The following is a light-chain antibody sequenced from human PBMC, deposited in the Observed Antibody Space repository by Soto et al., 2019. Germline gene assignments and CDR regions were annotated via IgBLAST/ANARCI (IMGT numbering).Light chain of an antibody. V-gene: IGKV1-16*02. CDR1: QAISDY. CDR3: QQYNSYPPT. CDR2: AAS. J-gene: IGKJ2*01. Sequence: DIQMTQSPSSLSASVGDRVTISCRASQAISDYLAWFQQKPGKPPKTLIYAASRLQPGVPPKFSGSGSGTDFTITISSLQPEDFATYYCQQYNSYPPTFGQGTRLDI.